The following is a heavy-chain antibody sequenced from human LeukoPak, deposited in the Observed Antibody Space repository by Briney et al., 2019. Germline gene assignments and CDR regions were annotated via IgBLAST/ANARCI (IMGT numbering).Heavy chain of an antibody. J-gene: IGHJ6*02. V-gene: IGHV4-4*02. CDR2: IYHSGST. Sequence: PSGTLSLTCAVSGGSISSSNWWSWVRQPPGKGLEWIGEIYHSGSTNYNPSLKSRVTISVDKSKNQFSLKLSSVTAADTAVYYCAILQWELPHANYYYGMDVWGQGTTVTVSS. D-gene: IGHD1-26*01. CDR1: GGSISSSNW. CDR3: AILQWELPHANYYYGMDV.